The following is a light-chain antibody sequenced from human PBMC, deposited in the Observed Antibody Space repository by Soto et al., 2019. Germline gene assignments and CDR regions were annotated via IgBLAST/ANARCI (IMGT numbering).Light chain of an antibody. CDR1: QSISSY. CDR3: LQSYRAPTWA. Sequence: DIQMTQSPSSLSASVGARVTITCRTSQSISSYLNWYQKKPGKAPKLQIYAAYSLQSGVPSRFSVIGSGTDFTRTISSLQAEDFATYHCLQSYRAPTWALSQGTKVDIK. CDR2: AAY. V-gene: IGKV1-39*01. J-gene: IGKJ1*01.